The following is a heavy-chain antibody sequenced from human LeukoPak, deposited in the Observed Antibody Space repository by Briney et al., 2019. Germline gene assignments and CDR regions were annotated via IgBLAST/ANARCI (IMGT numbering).Heavy chain of an antibody. V-gene: IGHV3-74*01. CDR3: VVGGSPGY. Sequence: GLVSVSPISTDAYTTHYADFLQGRFTASRDNTKNTWSLEMNSLRAEDTAVYYCVVGGSPGYWGQGTLVTVSS. CDR2: ISTDAYTT. J-gene: IGHJ4*02. D-gene: IGHD2-15*01.